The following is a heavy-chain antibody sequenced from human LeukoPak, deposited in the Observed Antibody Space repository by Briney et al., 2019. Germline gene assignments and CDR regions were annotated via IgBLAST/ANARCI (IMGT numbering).Heavy chain of an antibody. D-gene: IGHD3-9*01. CDR3: ARDLTPPNYDILTGYYIVYGSAFDI. J-gene: IGHJ3*02. CDR2: ISSSSGTI. CDR1: GFTFSTYS. Sequence: GGSLRLSCAASGFTFSTYSMNWVRQAPGKGLEWVSYISSSSGTIYYADSVKGRFTISRDNAKNSLSLQMNSLRAEDTAVYYCARDLTPPNYDILTGYYIVYGSAFDIWGQGTMVTVSS. V-gene: IGHV3-48*04.